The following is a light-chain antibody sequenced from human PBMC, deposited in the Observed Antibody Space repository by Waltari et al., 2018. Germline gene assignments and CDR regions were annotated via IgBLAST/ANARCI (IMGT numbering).Light chain of an antibody. V-gene: IGLV2-14*03. J-gene: IGLJ2*01. CDR1: TSDVGGFNY. Sequence: QSALTQPAAVSGSPGQSITIPCTGTTSDVGGFNYVSCYQQHPGKAHKLLIFDFSSRYSGVSDRFSGSKSGNTASLTISGLQPEDEGEYYCTSYTVINTVIFGGGTLLTVL. CDR2: DFS. CDR3: TSYTVINTVI.